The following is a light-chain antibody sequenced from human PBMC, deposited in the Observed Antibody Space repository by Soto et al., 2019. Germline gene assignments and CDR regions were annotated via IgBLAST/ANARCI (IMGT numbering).Light chain of an antibody. CDR3: QQSYRTPT. CDR2: GAS. Sequence: IQLPTSPSTLSAAVGSRLPITFRASHSIVNWLAWYQQTPGKAPKLLIYGASTLQSRVPSRFSGSGSGTDYTLTISSLQPEDFATYYCQQSYRTPTFGQGTRLEIK. J-gene: IGKJ5*01. CDR1: HSIVNW. V-gene: IGKV1-39*01.